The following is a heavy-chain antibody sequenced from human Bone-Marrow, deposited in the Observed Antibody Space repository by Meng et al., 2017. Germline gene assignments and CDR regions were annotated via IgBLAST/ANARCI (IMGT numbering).Heavy chain of an antibody. V-gene: IGHV3-23*01. CDR3: AKGGGNDY. Sequence: GESLKISCAASGFTFSSYAMSWVRQAPGKGLEWVSAISGSGGSTYYTDSVKGRFTISRDNSKNTLYLQMNSLRAEDTAVYYCAKGGGNDYWGQGTLVTVSS. CDR1: GFTFSSYA. J-gene: IGHJ4*02. D-gene: IGHD4-23*01. CDR2: ISGSGGST.